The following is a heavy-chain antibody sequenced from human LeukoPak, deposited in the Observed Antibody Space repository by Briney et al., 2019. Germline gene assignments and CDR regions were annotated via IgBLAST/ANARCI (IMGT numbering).Heavy chain of an antibody. CDR1: GFTFSSYG. V-gene: IGHV3-33*01. Sequence: PGGSLRLSCAASGFTFSSYGMHWVRQAPGKGLEWVAVIWYDGSNKYCADSVKGRFTISRDNSKNTLYLQMNSLRAEDTAVYYCAREQGPYGGNDYFDHWGQGTLVTVSS. CDR2: IWYDGSNK. CDR3: AREQGPYGGNDYFDH. D-gene: IGHD2-15*01. J-gene: IGHJ4*02.